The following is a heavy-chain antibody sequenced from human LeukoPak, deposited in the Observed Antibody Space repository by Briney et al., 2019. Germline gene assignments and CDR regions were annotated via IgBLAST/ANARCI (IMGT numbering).Heavy chain of an antibody. D-gene: IGHD2-2*01. J-gene: IGHJ4*02. Sequence: PSETLSLICAVYGGSFSGYYWGWIRQPPGKGLEWIGSMYYSGSTYYNPSLKSRVTISVDTSKNQFSLKLSSVTAADTAVYYCASHLLGYCSSTSCFRGYSYGSAFDYWGQGTLVTVSS. V-gene: IGHV4-39*01. CDR1: GGSFSGYY. CDR2: MYYSGST. CDR3: ASHLLGYCSSTSCFRGYSYGSAFDY.